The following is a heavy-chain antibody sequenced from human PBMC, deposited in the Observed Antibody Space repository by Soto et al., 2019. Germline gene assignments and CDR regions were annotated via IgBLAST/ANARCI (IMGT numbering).Heavy chain of an antibody. Sequence: SETLSLTCTVSGGSISDGGYYWSWIRQHPGKGLEWIGYIYYSGSTYYNPSLKSRVTISVDTSKNQFSLKLSSVTAADTAVYYCASIVVPAAPFDYWGQGTLVTVSS. CDR1: GGSISDGGYY. CDR3: ASIVVPAAPFDY. J-gene: IGHJ4*02. V-gene: IGHV4-31*03. CDR2: IYYSGST. D-gene: IGHD2-2*01.